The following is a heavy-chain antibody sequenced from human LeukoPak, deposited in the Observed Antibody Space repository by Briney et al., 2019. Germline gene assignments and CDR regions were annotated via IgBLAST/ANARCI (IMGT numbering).Heavy chain of an antibody. D-gene: IGHD2-21*02. Sequence: ASVKVSCKTSGYVFINYYIHWVRLAPGQGLQWMGWINPKSGATNYAQSFQGRVALTTDTSMRTAFMELSNLRPDDTAIYFCARSVTYNWFDPWGQGTRVTVSS. V-gene: IGHV1-2*02. CDR1: GYVFINYY. CDR3: ARSVTYNWFDP. J-gene: IGHJ5*02. CDR2: INPKSGAT.